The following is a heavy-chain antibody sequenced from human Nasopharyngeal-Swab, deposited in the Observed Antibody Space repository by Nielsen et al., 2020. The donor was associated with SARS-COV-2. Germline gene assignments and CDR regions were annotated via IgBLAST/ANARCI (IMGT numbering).Heavy chain of an antibody. CDR1: GFTFTSYA. CDR2: ISGRDDST. CDR3: AKDRDSGDDSGEYYHYYGMDV. V-gene: IGHV3-23*01. Sequence: GESLKISCAASGFTFTSYAMHWVRQAPGRGLEWVSGISGRDDSTKYADSVKGRFTISRDNSKNTLDLQMNSLRAEDTAIYYCAKDRDSGDDSGEYYHYYGMDVWGQGTTVTVSS. J-gene: IGHJ6*02. D-gene: IGHD5-12*01.